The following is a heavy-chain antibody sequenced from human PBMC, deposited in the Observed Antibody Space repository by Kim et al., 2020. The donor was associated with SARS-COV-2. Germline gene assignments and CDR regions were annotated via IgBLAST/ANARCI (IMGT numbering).Heavy chain of an antibody. CDR1: GYSISSGYY. V-gene: IGHV4-38-2*02. Sequence: SETLSLTCTVSGYSISSGYYWGWIRQPPGKGLECIYHSGSTYYNPSLKSRVTISVDTSKNQFSLKLSSVTAADTAVYYCARGTLYYSDREQRLNWFDPWGQGTLVTVSS. J-gene: IGHJ5*02. D-gene: IGHD3-22*01. CDR2: IYHSGST. CDR3: ARGTLYYSDREQRLNWFDP.